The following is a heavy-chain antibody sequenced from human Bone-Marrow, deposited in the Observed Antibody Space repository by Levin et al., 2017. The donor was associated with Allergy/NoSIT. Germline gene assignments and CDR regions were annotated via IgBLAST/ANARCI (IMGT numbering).Heavy chain of an antibody. CDR1: GGSISSSSYY. D-gene: IGHD4-17*01. CDR2: IYYSGST. J-gene: IGHJ4*02. V-gene: IGHV4-39*07. Sequence: SQTLSLTCTVSGGSISSSSYYWGWIRQPPGKGLEWIGSIYYSGSTYYNPSLKSRVTISIDTSKNQFSLKLSSVTAADTAVYYCAREARFRGYGEDPFDYWGQGTLFTVSS. CDR3: AREARFRGYGEDPFDY.